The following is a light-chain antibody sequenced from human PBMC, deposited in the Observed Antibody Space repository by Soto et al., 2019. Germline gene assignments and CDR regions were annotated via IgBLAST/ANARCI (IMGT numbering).Light chain of an antibody. CDR3: QQSHSTPA. CDR1: QTISSH. V-gene: IGKV1-39*01. J-gene: IGKJ2*01. Sequence: DLQMTQSPSSLSASVGDRVTITCRASQTISSHLNWYQHKPGKPPKLLIYAASRLQGGVPSRFSGSGSGTDFTLSISSLQPEDSATYYCQQSHSTPAFGQGTQLEIK. CDR2: AAS.